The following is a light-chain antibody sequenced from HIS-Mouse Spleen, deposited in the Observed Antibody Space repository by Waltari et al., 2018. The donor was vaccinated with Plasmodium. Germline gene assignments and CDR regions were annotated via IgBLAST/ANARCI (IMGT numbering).Light chain of an antibody. CDR2: GGS. V-gene: IGLV2-23*01. J-gene: IGLJ3*02. CDR3: CSYAGSSTWV. CDR1: RSEVGRYNL. Sequence: QSALTQPASVSGSPGQSITISCTGTRSEVGRYNLVSWYQQHPGKAPKLRIYGGSKRPSGVSNRFSGSKSGNTASLTISGLQAEDEADYYCCSYAGSSTWVFGGGTKLTVL.